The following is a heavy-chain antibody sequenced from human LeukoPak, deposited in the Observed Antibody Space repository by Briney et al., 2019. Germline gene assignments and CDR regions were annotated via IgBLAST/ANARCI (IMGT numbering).Heavy chain of an antibody. D-gene: IGHD4-17*01. CDR1: GGTFSSYA. J-gene: IGHJ4*02. Sequence: SVKVSCKASGGTFSSYAISWVRQAPGQGLEWMGRIIPILGIANYAQKFQGRVTITADKSTSTAYMELSSLRSEDTAVYYCASYGDRYEYYFDYWGQGTLVTVSS. CDR3: ASYGDRYEYYFDY. CDR2: IIPILGIA. V-gene: IGHV1-69*04.